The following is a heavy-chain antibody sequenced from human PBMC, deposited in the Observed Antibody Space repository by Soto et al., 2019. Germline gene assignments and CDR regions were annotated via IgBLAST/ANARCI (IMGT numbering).Heavy chain of an antibody. D-gene: IGHD2-15*01. J-gene: IGHJ4*02. Sequence: PGGSLRLSCTASGFTFSKAYMNWVRHAPGKGLEWVGQIDSKIDADKTDLAAHVKGRFTLSRDDSKNTVYLQMNGLEIEDTAMYYCVTRFTAVENARFDDWGQGTWVTVSS. CDR3: VTRFTAVENARFDD. CDR2: IDSKIDADKT. V-gene: IGHV3-15*04. CDR1: GFTFSKAY.